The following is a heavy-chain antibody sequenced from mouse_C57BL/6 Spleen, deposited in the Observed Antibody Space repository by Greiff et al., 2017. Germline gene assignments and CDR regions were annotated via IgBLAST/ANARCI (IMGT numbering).Heavy chain of an antibody. CDR2: INPNNGGT. CDR3: ARITAVVATSFDV. CDR1: GYTFTDYN. Sequence: VQLQQSGPELVKPGASVKIPCKASGYTFTDYNMDWVKQSHGKSLEWIGDINPNNGGTIYNQKFKGKATLTVDTSSNTAYMELRSLTSEDTAVYYCARITAVVATSFDVWGTGTSVTVSS. D-gene: IGHD1-1*01. V-gene: IGHV1-18*01. J-gene: IGHJ1*03.